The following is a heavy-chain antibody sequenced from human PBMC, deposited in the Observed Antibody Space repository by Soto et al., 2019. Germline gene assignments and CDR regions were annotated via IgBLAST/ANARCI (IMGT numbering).Heavy chain of an antibody. Sequence: SETLSLTCTVCGGSITTNVWWGWVRQPPGKGLEWIGEIYHTGLTNYNASLKSRVTMSVDGSKNQFSLMLTSVTAADTAIYYCARDVAMPGESDRFDQWSQGTLVTVSS. CDR3: ARDVAMPGESDRFDQ. J-gene: IGHJ4*01. D-gene: IGHD2-2*01. CDR1: GGSITTNVW. V-gene: IGHV4-4*02. CDR2: IYHTGLT.